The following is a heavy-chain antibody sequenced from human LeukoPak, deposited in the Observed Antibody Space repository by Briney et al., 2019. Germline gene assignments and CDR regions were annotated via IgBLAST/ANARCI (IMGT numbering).Heavy chain of an antibody. J-gene: IGHJ3*02. D-gene: IGHD3-10*01. Sequence: PGGSLRLSCAASGFTFSSYSMNWVRQAPGKGLEWVSSISGSSSYIYYADSVKGRFTISRDNAKNSLYLQMNSLRAEDTAVYYCAREMAPRYYYGSGSPAFDICGQGTMVTVSS. CDR1: GFTFSSYS. V-gene: IGHV3-21*01. CDR2: ISGSSSYI. CDR3: AREMAPRYYYGSGSPAFDI.